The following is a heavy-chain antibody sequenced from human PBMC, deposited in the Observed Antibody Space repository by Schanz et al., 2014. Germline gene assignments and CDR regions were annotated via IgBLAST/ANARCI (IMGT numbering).Heavy chain of an antibody. CDR2: ITTGGNT. V-gene: IGHV3-23*04. J-gene: IGHJ5*01. D-gene: IGHD2-15*01. CDR1: GFAFRSYA. Sequence: AQLVESGGGVVQPGRSLRLSCAASGFAFRSYAMHWVRQAPGKGLEWVSSITTGGNTYYRDSVKGRFIVSRDNSKNTLYLEMNRLRVDDTAVYYCSKDKQGSRSDDSWGQGTLVTVSS. CDR3: SKDKQGSRSDDS.